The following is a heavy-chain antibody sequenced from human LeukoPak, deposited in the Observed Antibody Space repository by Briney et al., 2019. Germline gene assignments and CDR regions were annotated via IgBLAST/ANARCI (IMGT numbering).Heavy chain of an antibody. Sequence: ASVKVSCKASGYTFTAYYMHWVRLAPGQGLEWMGWITPNSGGTKYAQRFQGRVTMTRDTSISTAYMELSGLRSDDTAVYYCARGFRLSAIEDWFDPWGQGTLVTVSS. V-gene: IGHV1-2*02. CDR2: ITPNSGGT. D-gene: IGHD2-2*02. CDR3: ARGFRLSAIEDWFDP. J-gene: IGHJ5*02. CDR1: GYTFTAYY.